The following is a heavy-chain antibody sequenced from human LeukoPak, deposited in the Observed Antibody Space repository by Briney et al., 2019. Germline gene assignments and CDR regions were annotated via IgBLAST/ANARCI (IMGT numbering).Heavy chain of an antibody. D-gene: IGHD3-3*01. CDR2: VTGRDGSR. Sequence: GGSLRLSCAASGFTFTNYAMSWVRQAPGKGLEWVSHVTGRDGSRYYADSVKGRFTISRDNSKNTLYLQMNRLRAEDTAVYYCAKADYDFWSASTHFDYWGRGALVTVSS. J-gene: IGHJ4*02. V-gene: IGHV3-23*01. CDR1: GFTFTNYA. CDR3: AKADYDFWSASTHFDY.